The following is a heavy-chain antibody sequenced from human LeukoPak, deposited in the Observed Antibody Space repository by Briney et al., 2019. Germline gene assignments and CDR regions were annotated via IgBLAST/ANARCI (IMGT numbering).Heavy chain of an antibody. CDR2: ISGSGGST. CDR3: ARAHSSSWFYYGMDV. Sequence: GGSLRLSCAASGFTFSSYSMSWVRQAPGKGLEWVSAISGSGGSTYYADSVKGRFTISRGNSKNTLYLQMNSPRAEDTAVYYCARAHSSSWFYYGMDVWGQGTTVTVSS. D-gene: IGHD6-13*01. V-gene: IGHV3-23*01. J-gene: IGHJ6*02. CDR1: GFTFSSYS.